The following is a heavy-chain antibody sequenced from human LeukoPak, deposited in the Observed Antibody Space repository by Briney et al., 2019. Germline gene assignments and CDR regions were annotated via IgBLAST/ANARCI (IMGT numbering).Heavy chain of an antibody. CDR3: ARGSVEYSSRTPWDY. CDR2: INPNSGGT. CDR1: GYTFTGYY. Sequence: RASVKVSCKASGYTFTGYYMHWVRQAPGQGLEWMGWINPNSGGTNYAQKFQGRVTMTRDTSISTAYMELSRLRSDDTAVYYCARGSVEYSSRTPWDYWGQGTLVTVSS. V-gene: IGHV1-2*02. D-gene: IGHD6-13*01. J-gene: IGHJ4*02.